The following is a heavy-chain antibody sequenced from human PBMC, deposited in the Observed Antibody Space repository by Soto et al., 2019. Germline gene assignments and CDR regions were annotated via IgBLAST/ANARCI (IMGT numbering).Heavy chain of an antibody. D-gene: IGHD3-22*01. V-gene: IGHV4-39*07. CDR1: YDSVSNRNYY. Sequence: ETLSLTCNVSYDSVSNRNYYWGWIRQPPGKGLEWIGQIYYGGGTYYNLSLESRVTISNDKSKNQFSLHLTAVTAADTAVYFCAQFPFYGYNSYLAYWGPGTLVTVSS. J-gene: IGHJ4*02. CDR3: AQFPFYGYNSYLAY. CDR2: IYYGGGT.